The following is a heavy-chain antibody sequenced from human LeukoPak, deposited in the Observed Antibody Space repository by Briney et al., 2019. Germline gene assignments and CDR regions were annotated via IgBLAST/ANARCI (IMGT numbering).Heavy chain of an antibody. Sequence: GGSLRLSCAASGFTFSSYSMNWVRQAPGKGLEWVSSISSSSSYIYYADSVKGRFTISRDNSKNTLYLQMNSLRAEDTAVYYCAKDDGIVVVPAAIGVDYWGQGTLVTVSS. J-gene: IGHJ4*02. CDR1: GFTFSSYS. V-gene: IGHV3-21*04. CDR2: ISSSSSYI. CDR3: AKDDGIVVVPAAIGVDY. D-gene: IGHD2-2*01.